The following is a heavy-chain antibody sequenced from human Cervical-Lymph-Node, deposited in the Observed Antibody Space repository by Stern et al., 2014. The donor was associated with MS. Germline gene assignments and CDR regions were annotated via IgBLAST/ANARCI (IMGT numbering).Heavy chain of an antibody. CDR1: GGSISRRQFF. Sequence: QLQLQESGPRLVKPSETLSLNCTVSGGSISRRQFFWGWIRQSPGKGLEWIGSISYTGRTLYNPSLKSRVTISVDTSKNLFSLNLSSMTTADTAVFYCARHPFDYWGQGALVTVSS. V-gene: IGHV4-39*01. J-gene: IGHJ4*02. CDR3: ARHPFDY. CDR2: ISYTGRT.